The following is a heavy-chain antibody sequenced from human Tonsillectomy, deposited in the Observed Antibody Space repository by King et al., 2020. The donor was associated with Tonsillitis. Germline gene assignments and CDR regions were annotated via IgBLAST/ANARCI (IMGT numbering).Heavy chain of an antibody. CDR1: GFTFSSYD. J-gene: IGHJ4*02. V-gene: IGHV3-30-3*01. D-gene: IGHD3-10*01. CDR2: ISYDGSNK. CDR3: ARVHIPGFGELEPLDY. Sequence: VQLVESGGGVVQPGRSLRLSCAASGFTFSSYDMHWVRQAPGKGLEWVAIISYDGSNKYYADSLKGRFTISRDNSKNTLYLQMDSLRADDTAVYYCARVHIPGFGELEPLDYWGQGTLVTVSS.